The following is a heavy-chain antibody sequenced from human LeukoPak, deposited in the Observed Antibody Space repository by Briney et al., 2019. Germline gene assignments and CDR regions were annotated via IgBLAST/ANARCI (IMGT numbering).Heavy chain of an antibody. Sequence: GGSLRLSCAASGFTFSSYAMSWVRQAPGKGLEWVSAISGSGGSTYYADSVKGRFTISRDNSKNTLYPQMNSLRAEDTAVYYCAKDPSQLRYFDWLLPRWGQGTLVTVSS. D-gene: IGHD3-9*01. J-gene: IGHJ4*02. CDR3: AKDPSQLRYFDWLLPR. CDR1: GFTFSSYA. CDR2: ISGSGGST. V-gene: IGHV3-23*01.